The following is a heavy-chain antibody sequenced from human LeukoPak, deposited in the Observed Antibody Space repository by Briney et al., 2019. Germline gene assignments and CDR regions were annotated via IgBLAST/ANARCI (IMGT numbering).Heavy chain of an antibody. CDR1: GFTFSSYG. J-gene: IGHJ4*02. CDR3: AKDGPFRLGELSYYFDY. V-gene: IGHV3-23*01. CDR2: ISGSGGST. Sequence: EGSLRLSCAASGFTFSSYGMSWVRQAPGKGLEWVSAISGSGGSTYYADSVKGRFTISRDNSKNTLYLQMNSLRAEDTAVYYCAKDGPFRLGELSYYFDYWGQGALVTVSS. D-gene: IGHD3-16*02.